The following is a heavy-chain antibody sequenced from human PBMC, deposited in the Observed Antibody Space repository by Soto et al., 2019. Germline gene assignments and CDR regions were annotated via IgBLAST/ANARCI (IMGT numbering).Heavy chain of an antibody. CDR2: ISDSGDRT. V-gene: IGHV3-23*01. J-gene: IGHJ3*01. D-gene: IGHD3-16*02. Sequence: RLSCASSGFTLSMSAVNWVRQAPGKGLEWVSYISDSGDRTYYADSVKGRFTISRDRSKNTVSLQMDSLRAEDTAVYYCAKDRGIIVTAGDDFDVWGQGTKVTVSS. CDR3: AKDRGIIVTAGDDFDV. CDR1: GFTLSMSA.